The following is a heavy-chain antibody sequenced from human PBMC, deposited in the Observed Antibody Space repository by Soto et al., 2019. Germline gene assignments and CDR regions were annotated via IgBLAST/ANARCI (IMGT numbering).Heavy chain of an antibody. Sequence: PSETLSLTCAVYGGSFSGYYWSWIRQPPGKGLEWIGEINHSGSTNYNPSLKSRVTISVDTSKNQFSLKLSSVTAADTAVYYCAREGLWFGGTLDPWGQGTLVTVSS. CDR3: AREGLWFGGTLDP. J-gene: IGHJ5*02. CDR2: INHSGST. V-gene: IGHV4-34*01. CDR1: GGSFSGYY. D-gene: IGHD3-10*01.